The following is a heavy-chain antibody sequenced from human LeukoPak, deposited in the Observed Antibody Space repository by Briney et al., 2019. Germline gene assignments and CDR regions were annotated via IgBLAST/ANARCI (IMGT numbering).Heavy chain of an antibody. Sequence: GASVKVSCKASGYTFTSYAMHWVRQAPGQRLGWMGWINAGNGNTKYSQKFQGRVTITRDTSASTAYMELSSLRSEDTAVYYCASICSSGWRYAFDIWGQGTMVTVSS. CDR1: GYTFTSYA. V-gene: IGHV1-3*01. J-gene: IGHJ3*02. CDR3: ASICSSGWRYAFDI. D-gene: IGHD6-19*01. CDR2: INAGNGNT.